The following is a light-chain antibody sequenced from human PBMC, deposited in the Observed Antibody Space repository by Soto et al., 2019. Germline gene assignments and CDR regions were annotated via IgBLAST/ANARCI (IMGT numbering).Light chain of an antibody. CDR3: QQYESYWRM. CDR2: AAS. J-gene: IGKJ1*01. Sequence: EIVLTQSPATLSLSPGERGTLSCRASHSVSSYLAWYQQKPGQAPRLLIYAASNRATGIPARFSGSGSGTDFTLTGGSLQPDNFAAYNFQQYESYWRMFGQGTKVEI. CDR1: HSVSSY. V-gene: IGKV3-11*01.